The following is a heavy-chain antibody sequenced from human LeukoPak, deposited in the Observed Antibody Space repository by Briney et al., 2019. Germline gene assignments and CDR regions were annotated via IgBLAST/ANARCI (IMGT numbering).Heavy chain of an antibody. J-gene: IGHJ4*02. CDR2: INPNNGAT. D-gene: IGHD1-26*01. V-gene: IGHV1-2*06. CDR1: GXXFTGXX. Sequence: ASVKVSCKASGXXFTGXXXXXVRQAPXQGXXXMGRINPNNGATNYAQKLQGRVTITGDTSISTAYMELSSLRSDDTAVYYCTRESGSYHGNDYWGQGTLFTVSS. CDR3: TRESGSYHGNDY.